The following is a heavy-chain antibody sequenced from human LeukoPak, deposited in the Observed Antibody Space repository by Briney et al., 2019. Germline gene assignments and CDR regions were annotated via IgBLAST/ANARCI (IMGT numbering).Heavy chain of an antibody. CDR2: ISAYNGNT. Sequence: GASVNVSCKASGYTFTSYGISWVRQAPGQGLKWMGWISAYNGNTNYAQKLQGRVTMTTDTSTSTAYMELRSLRSDDAAVHYCARAPTSYTSGSFSKYFFDYWGQGTLVTVSS. CDR1: GYTFTSYG. J-gene: IGHJ4*02. CDR3: ARAPTSYTSGSFSKYFFDY. V-gene: IGHV1-18*01. D-gene: IGHD3-10*01.